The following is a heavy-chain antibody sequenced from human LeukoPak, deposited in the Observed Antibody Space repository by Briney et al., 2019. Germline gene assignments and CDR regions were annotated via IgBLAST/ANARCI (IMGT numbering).Heavy chain of an antibody. CDR3: AKAGGIAAAGTKYYFDY. V-gene: IGHV3-23*01. Sequence: GGSLRLSCAASGFTFSSYGMSWVRQAPGKGLEWVSAISGSGGSTYYADSVKGGFTISRDNSKNTLYLQMNSLRAEDTAVYYCAKAGGIAAAGTKYYFDYWGQGTLVTVSS. CDR2: ISGSGGST. CDR1: GFTFSSYG. J-gene: IGHJ4*02. D-gene: IGHD6-13*01.